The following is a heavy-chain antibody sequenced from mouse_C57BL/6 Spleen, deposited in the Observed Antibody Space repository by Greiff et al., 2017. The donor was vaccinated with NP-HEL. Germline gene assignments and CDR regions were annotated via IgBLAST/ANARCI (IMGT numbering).Heavy chain of an antibody. CDR2: ISSGGSYT. J-gene: IGHJ2*01. Sequence: VQLQQSGGDLVKPGGSLKLSCAASGFTFSSYGMSWVRQTPDKRLEWVATISSGGSYTYYPDSVKGRFTISRDNAKNTLYLQMSSLKSEDTAMYYCARPYDGYYDYFDDWGQGTTLTVSS. D-gene: IGHD2-3*01. V-gene: IGHV5-6*01. CDR1: GFTFSSYG. CDR3: ARPYDGYYDYFDD.